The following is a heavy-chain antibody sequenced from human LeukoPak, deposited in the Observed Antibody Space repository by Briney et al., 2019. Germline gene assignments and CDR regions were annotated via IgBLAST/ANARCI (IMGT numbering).Heavy chain of an antibody. J-gene: IGHJ4*02. CDR1: GGSFSGYY. D-gene: IGHD2-15*01. CDR2: INHSGST. CDR3: ARGLIDWWPMTSPTRMTYFDY. Sequence: SETLSLTCAVYGGSFSGYYWSWIRQPPGKGLEWIGEINHSGSTNYNPSLKSRVTISVDTSKNQFSLKLSSVTAADTAVYYCARGLIDWWPMTSPTRMTYFDYWGQGTLVTVSS. V-gene: IGHV4-34*01.